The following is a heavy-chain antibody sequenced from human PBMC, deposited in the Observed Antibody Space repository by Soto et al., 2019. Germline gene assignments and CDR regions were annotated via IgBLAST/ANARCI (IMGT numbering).Heavy chain of an antibody. Sequence: SEKVYCKGTRYNITIAAGEWVRQFRGKGLEELGWIVVGSGNTNYAQKFQERVIITRDMCTSTAYMELSSMRSEDTAVYYCAADWVGATDNYYYYGMDVWCQRATVTVS. CDR1: RYNITIAA. D-gene: IGHD1-26*01. CDR2: IVVGSGNT. V-gene: IGHV1-58*01. CDR3: AADWVGATDNYYYYGMDV. J-gene: IGHJ6*02.